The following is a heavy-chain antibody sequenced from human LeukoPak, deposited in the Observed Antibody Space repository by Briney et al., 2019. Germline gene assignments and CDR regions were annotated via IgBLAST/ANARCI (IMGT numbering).Heavy chain of an antibody. D-gene: IGHD1-26*01. J-gene: IGHJ4*02. CDR2: ISRGSGHI. CDR3: ARDIVLSGGSLPLFDY. V-gene: IGHV3-21*01. CDR1: RFTFSNYS. Sequence: PGGSLRLSCAASRFTFSNYSMNWVRQAPGKGLEWVSSISRGSGHIYYADSVKGRFTISRDNAKNSLYLQMNSLRAEDTAVYYCARDIVLSGGSLPLFDYWGQGTLVTVSS.